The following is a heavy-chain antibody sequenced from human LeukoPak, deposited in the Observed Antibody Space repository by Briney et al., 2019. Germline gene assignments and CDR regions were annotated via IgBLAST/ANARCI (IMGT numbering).Heavy chain of an antibody. Sequence: RASVKVSCKASGYTFTSYGISWVRQAPGQGLEWMGWISAYNGNTNYAQKLQGRVTMTTDTSTSTAYMELRSLRSDDTAVYYCARDGIAAAGTPSWSGVDYWGQGTLVTVSS. CDR3: ARDGIAAAGTPSWSGVDY. J-gene: IGHJ4*02. D-gene: IGHD6-13*01. V-gene: IGHV1-18*01. CDR2: ISAYNGNT. CDR1: GYTFTSYG.